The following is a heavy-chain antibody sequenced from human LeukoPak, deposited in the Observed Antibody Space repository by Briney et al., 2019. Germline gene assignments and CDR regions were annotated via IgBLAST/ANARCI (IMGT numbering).Heavy chain of an antibody. CDR1: GFTFDDYG. CDR2: INWNGGRT. D-gene: IGHD6-13*01. V-gene: IGHV3-20*04. Sequence: GGSLRLSCAAFGFTFDDYGMSWVRQVPGKGLEWVSGINWNGGRTGYADSVKGRFTISRDNAKNSLYLQMSSLRAEDTAVYYRARGRLDYRSRWSLLACWGQGTLVTVSS. J-gene: IGHJ1*01. CDR3: ARGRLDYRSRWSLLAC.